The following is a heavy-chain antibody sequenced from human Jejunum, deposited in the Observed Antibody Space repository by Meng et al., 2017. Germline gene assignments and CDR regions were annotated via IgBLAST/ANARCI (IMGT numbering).Heavy chain of an antibody. CDR1: VVSILIRYW. J-gene: IGHJ1*01. D-gene: IGHD3/OR15-3a*01. Sequence: VSCSGCVTPWGTLLVSVVAYVVSILIRYWWSWVRQHPVKGMEWIGEIDHSWTTNYNPSLKSRVTLPVDQSNNQFYRHLSSVHAADTAVYFCAIDFQALIVVWGQGTLVTVSS. CDR2: IDHSWTT. V-gene: IGHV4-4*02. CDR3: AIDFQALIVV.